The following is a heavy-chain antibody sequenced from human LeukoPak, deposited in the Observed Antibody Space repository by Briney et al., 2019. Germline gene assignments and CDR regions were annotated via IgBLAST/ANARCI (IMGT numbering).Heavy chain of an antibody. CDR2: ISAYNGNT. Sequence: VASVTVSFKASGYSFTSYGISWVRQAPGQGPDWMGWISAYNGNTNYAQKFQGGVTLTTDTSTSTDYMEVRSLTSADTAVYYCARGLQIGFLEYWGQGTLVTVSS. D-gene: IGHD4-11*01. J-gene: IGHJ4*02. CDR3: ARGLQIGFLEY. V-gene: IGHV1-18*01. CDR1: GYSFTSYG.